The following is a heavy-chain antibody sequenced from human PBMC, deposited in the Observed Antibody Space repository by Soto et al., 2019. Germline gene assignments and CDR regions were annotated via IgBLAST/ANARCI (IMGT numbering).Heavy chain of an antibody. CDR1: GFCFSSQG. D-gene: IGHD3-16*01. CDR3: ARGPPVDTTNGYVGDY. V-gene: IGHV3-74*01. J-gene: IGHJ4*02. CDR2: MNGDGSSA. Sequence: GGSLRLSCAASGFCFSSQGMHWVRQVPGQGLVWVSRMNGDGSSASYAASVNGRFTISRDNAENTLYLQMNSLRGEDTAVYYCARGPPVDTTNGYVGDYWGQGALVTVSS.